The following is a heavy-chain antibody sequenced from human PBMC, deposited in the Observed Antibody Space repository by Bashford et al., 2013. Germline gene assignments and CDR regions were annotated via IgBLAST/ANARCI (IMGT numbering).Heavy chain of an antibody. Sequence: VRQAPGKGLEWVAVISYDGSNKYYADSVKGRFTISRDNSKNTLYLQMNSLRAEDTAVYYCARDLLVVVVAPWGSLFDYWGQGTLVTVSS. V-gene: IGHV3-30*04. CDR3: ARDLLVVVVAPWGSLFDY. J-gene: IGHJ4*02. D-gene: IGHD2-15*01. CDR2: ISYDGSNK.